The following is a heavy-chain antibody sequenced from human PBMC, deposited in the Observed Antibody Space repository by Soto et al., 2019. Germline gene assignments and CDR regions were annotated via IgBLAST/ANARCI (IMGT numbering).Heavy chain of an antibody. D-gene: IGHD6-13*01. V-gene: IGHV3-7*05. CDR1: GFTLSAYW. CDR3: ARDVGPGSSSLYLDGFDI. Sequence: EVQLEESGGDLVQPGGSLRLSCAASGFTLSAYWMTWVRQAPGKGLEWVANINRDGSKKSYLDSVRGRFTISRDNVGKSLYLEMDRLGADDTALYYCARDVGPGSSSLYLDGFDIWGQGTMVTVSS. CDR2: INRDGSKK. J-gene: IGHJ3*02.